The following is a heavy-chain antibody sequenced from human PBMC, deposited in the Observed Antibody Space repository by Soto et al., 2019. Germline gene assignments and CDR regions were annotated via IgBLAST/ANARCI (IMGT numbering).Heavy chain of an antibody. Sequence: LSLTCTVSGGSISSGGYYWSWIRQHPGKGLEWIGYIYYSGSTYYNPSLKSRVTISVDTSKNQFSLKLSSVTAADTAVYYCARGRDRYYYDSSGSAHPFQHWGQGTLVTVSS. J-gene: IGHJ1*01. CDR2: IYYSGST. V-gene: IGHV4-31*03. CDR1: GGSISSGGYY. D-gene: IGHD3-22*01. CDR3: ARGRDRYYYDSSGSAHPFQH.